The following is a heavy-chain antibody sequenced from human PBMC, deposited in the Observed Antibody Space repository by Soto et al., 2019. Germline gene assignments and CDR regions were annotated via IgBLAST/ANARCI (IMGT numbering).Heavy chain of an antibody. D-gene: IGHD3-22*01. J-gene: IGHJ4*02. CDR1: GFTFSSYA. V-gene: IGHV3-23*01. CDR3: AKRERSSGYYSRYFDY. CDR2: ISGSGGST. Sequence: EVQLLESGGGLVQPGGSLRLSCAASGFTFSSYAMSWVRQAPGKGLEWVSAISGSGGSTYYADSVKGRFTISRDNSKNTLYLQMNSLRAEDTAVYYCAKRERSSGYYSRYFDYWGQGTLVTVSS.